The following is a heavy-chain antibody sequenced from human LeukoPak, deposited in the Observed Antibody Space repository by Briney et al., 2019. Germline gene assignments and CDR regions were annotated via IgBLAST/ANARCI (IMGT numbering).Heavy chain of an antibody. CDR2: IYYSGST. CDR3: ARDRTMVRGHLGFDP. CDR1: GGSISSGGYY. D-gene: IGHD3-10*01. J-gene: IGHJ5*02. Sequence: SETLSLTCTVSGGSISSGGYYWRWIRQHPGKGLEWIGYIYYSGSTYYNPSLKSRVTISVDTSKNQFSLKLSSVTAADTAVYYCARDRTMVRGHLGFDPRGQGTLVTVSS. V-gene: IGHV4-31*03.